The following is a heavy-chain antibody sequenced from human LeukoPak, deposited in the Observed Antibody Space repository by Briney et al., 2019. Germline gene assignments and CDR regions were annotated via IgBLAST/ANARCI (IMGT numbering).Heavy chain of an antibody. V-gene: IGHV4-31*03. CDR1: GGSISSGDYY. J-gene: IGHJ4*02. D-gene: IGHD6-13*01. CDR2: IYYSGNT. Sequence: SETLSLTCTVSGGSISSGDYYWSWIRQHPGKGLEWIGYIYYSGNTYYNSSLQSRVSISIDTSKNQFSLNLSSVTAADTAVYYCARTPSRTLITSAGTDFDYWGQGTLVTVSS. CDR3: ARTPSRTLITSAGTDFDY.